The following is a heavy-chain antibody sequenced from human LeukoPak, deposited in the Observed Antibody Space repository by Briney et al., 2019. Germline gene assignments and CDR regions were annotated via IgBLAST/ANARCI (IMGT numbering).Heavy chain of an antibody. Sequence: GGSLRLSCAASGFTFSSYGMHWVRQAPGKGLEWVAFIRYDGSNKYYADSVKGRFTISRDNSKNTLFLQMNSLGAEDTAVYYCAKDRGTVGAMDYWGQGTLVTVSS. D-gene: IGHD1-26*01. J-gene: IGHJ4*02. CDR2: IRYDGSNK. CDR3: AKDRGTVGAMDY. CDR1: GFTFSSYG. V-gene: IGHV3-30*02.